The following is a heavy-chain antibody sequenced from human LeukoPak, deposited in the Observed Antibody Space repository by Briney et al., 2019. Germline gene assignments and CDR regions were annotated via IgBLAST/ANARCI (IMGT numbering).Heavy chain of an antibody. D-gene: IGHD4-17*01. CDR1: GYSISSGYF. CDR3: AHGDYYMDV. CDR2: IYHSGST. Sequence: SETLSLTCTVSGYSISSGYFWGWIRQPSGKGLEWIASIYHSGSTNYNPSLKSRVTISVDTSKNQFSLKLSSVTAADTAVYYCAHGDYYMDVWGKGTTVTISS. J-gene: IGHJ6*03. V-gene: IGHV4-38-2*02.